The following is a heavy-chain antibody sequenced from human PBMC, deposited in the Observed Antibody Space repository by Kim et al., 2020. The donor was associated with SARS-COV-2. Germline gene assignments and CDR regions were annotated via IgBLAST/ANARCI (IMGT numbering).Heavy chain of an antibody. D-gene: IGHD3-3*01. CDR2: ISYDGSNK. CDR3: AKGGYYDFWSGYPGMDV. J-gene: IGHJ6*02. Sequence: GGSLRLSCAASGFIFSSYGMHWVRQAPGKGLEWVAVISYDGSNKYYADSVKGRFTISRDNSKNTLYLQMNSLRAEDTAVYYCAKGGYYDFWSGYPGMDVWGQGTTVTVSS. CDR1: GFIFSSYG. V-gene: IGHV3-30*18.